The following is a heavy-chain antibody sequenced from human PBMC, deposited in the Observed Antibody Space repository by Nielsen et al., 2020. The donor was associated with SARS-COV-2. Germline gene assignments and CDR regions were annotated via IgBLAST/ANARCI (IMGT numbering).Heavy chain of an antibody. J-gene: IGHJ4*02. Sequence: GGSLRLSCAASGFTVSNTYMNWVRQAPGKGLEWVSIIYSGGTTYYADSVKDRFTISRDNSKNTLYLQMTSLRVEDTAVYFCARGAAGGPFDYWGQGTLVTVSS. CDR3: ARGAAGGPFDY. CDR1: GFTVSNTY. V-gene: IGHV3-66*01. CDR2: IYSGGTT. D-gene: IGHD6-13*01.